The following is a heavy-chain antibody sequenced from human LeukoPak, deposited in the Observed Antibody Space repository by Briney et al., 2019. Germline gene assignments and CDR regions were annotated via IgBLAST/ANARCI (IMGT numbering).Heavy chain of an antibody. CDR2: IYYSGTT. Sequence: SETLSLTCTVSGGSISPYYWTWIRQPPGKGLVWIGHIYYSGTTNYNPSLKSRVTISVDTSKNQFSLKLSSVTAADTAVYYCARQTWLIDYWGQGTLVTVSS. D-gene: IGHD5-12*01. J-gene: IGHJ4*02. CDR1: GGSISPYY. CDR3: ARQTWLIDY. V-gene: IGHV4-59*08.